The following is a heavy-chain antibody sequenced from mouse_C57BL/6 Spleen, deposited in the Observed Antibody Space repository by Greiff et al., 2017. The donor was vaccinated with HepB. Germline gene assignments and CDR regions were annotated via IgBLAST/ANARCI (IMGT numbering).Heavy chain of an antibody. CDR2: INTNSSGT. CDR3: ARSYYYGSSYDWYFDV. V-gene: IGHV1-72*01. CDR1: GYTFTSYW. J-gene: IGHJ1*03. D-gene: IGHD1-1*01. Sequence: QVQLQQPGAELVKPGASVKLSCKASGYTFTSYWMHWVKQRPGRGLEWIGRINTNSSGTKYNEKFKSKATLTVDKPSSTAYMQLSSLTSEDSAVYYCARSYYYGSSYDWYFDVWGTGTTVTVSS.